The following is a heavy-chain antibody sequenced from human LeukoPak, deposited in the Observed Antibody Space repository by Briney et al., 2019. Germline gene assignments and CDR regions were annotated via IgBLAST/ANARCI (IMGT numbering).Heavy chain of an antibody. D-gene: IGHD3-9*01. CDR1: GFTFSSYA. CDR2: ISYDGSNK. J-gene: IGHJ6*04. CDR3: ARCHFDWNAIYYYGMDV. Sequence: GGSLRLSCAASGFTFSSYAMHWVRQAPGKGLEWVAVISYDGSNKYYADSVKGRFTISRDNSKNTLYLQMNSLRAENTAVYYCARCHFDWNAIYYYGMDVWGKGTTVTVSS. V-gene: IGHV3-30*04.